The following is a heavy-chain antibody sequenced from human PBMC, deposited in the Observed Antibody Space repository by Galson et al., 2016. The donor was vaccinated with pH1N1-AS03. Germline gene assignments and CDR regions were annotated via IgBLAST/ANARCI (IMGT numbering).Heavy chain of an antibody. J-gene: IGHJ3*01. CDR2: IYWNEDK. D-gene: IGHD6-19*01. CDR1: GFSLTTMREG. CDR3: AHSRVAVEASGAFDV. V-gene: IGHV2-5*01. Sequence: PALVKPTQTLTLTCTVTGFSLTTMREGVGWIRQPPGEALEWLALIYWNEDKRFSQSLKNRLTITKDTSKNEVVLTMTNMDPADTGTYYCAHSRVAVEASGAFDVWGQGTTVTVSS.